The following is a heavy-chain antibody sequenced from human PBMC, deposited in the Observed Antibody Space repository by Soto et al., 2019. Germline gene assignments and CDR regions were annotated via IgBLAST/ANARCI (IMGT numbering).Heavy chain of an antibody. CDR1: GFTFSSYE. V-gene: IGHV3-48*03. CDR3: TSDTFGLRDT. Sequence: PGGSLRLSCAASGFTFSSYEMNWVRQAPGKGLEWFSYISGSGSAIYYADSVKGRFTISRDNADSALFLQMNSLSAEDTAIYYCTSDTFGLRDTWGQGTLVTGS. CDR2: ISGSGSAI. D-gene: IGHD3-16*01. J-gene: IGHJ5*02.